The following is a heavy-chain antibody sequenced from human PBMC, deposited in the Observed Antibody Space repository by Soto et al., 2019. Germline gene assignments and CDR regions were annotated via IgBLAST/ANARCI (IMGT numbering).Heavy chain of an antibody. J-gene: IGHJ3*02. V-gene: IGHV1-69*10. Sequence: ASVKVSCKASGGTFSSYAISWVRQAPGQGLEWMGGIIPILGIANYAQKFQGRVTITADKSTSTAYMELSSLRSEDTAVYYCARGRVVRGVYDAFDIWGQGTMVTVSS. D-gene: IGHD3-10*01. CDR1: GGTFSSYA. CDR3: ARGRVVRGVYDAFDI. CDR2: IIPILGIA.